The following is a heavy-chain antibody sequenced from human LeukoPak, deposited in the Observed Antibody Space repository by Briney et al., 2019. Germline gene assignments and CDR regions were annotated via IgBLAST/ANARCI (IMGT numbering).Heavy chain of an antibody. CDR3: ARGFYGAGSHFDY. V-gene: IGHV4-30-2*01. CDR2: IFHTGHT. Sequence: SESLSLTCAVSGGSISSGDFPWSWIRQPPGKGLEWIGYIFHTGHTSYNPSLKSRVTISVDMSKDQLSLRLTSVTAADTAVYYCARGFYGAGSHFDYWGQGTLVTVSS. J-gene: IGHJ4*02. D-gene: IGHD3-10*01. CDR1: GGSISSGDFP.